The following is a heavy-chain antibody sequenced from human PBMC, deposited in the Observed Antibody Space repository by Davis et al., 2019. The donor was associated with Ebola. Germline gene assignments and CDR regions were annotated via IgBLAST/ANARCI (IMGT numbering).Heavy chain of an antibody. CDR3: ARDGRDTWYFDL. CDR2: ISISGNTR. V-gene: IGHV3-11*01. D-gene: IGHD1-26*01. CDR1: GFTFSDYY. J-gene: IGHJ2*01. Sequence: PGGSLRLSCAASGFTFSDYYMSWIRQAPGKGLEWVSYISISGNTRHYADSVKGRFTISRDNAKNSLYLQMNSLRAEDTAVYYCARDGRDTWYFDLWGRGTLVTVSS.